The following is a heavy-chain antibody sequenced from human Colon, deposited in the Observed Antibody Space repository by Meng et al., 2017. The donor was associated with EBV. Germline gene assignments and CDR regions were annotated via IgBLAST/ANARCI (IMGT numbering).Heavy chain of an antibody. V-gene: IGHV3-23*01. J-gene: IGHJ4*02. CDR1: GFRFRAYA. Sequence: EVQLLESGGGWVQPGGCLRLSCAASGFRFRAYAITWVRQAPGKGLEWVSRISGSGERTNYADSVKGRFTISRDNSKNTLFLQMNSLRAEDTAVYFCAKDNDDDYFKYWGQGTLVTVAS. CDR2: ISGSGERT. D-gene: IGHD3-16*01. CDR3: AKDNDDDYFKY.